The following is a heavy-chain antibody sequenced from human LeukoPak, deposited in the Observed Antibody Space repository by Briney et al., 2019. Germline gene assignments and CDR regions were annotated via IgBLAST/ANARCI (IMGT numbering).Heavy chain of an antibody. D-gene: IGHD3-22*01. J-gene: IGHJ5*02. Sequence: GASAKVSCKASGYTFTSYDINWVRQATGQGLEWMGWMNPNSGNTGYAQKVQGRVTMTRNTSISTAYMELSSLRSEDTAVYYCARGCDSSGYYSFDPSGQGTPVTASS. V-gene: IGHV1-8*01. CDR2: MNPNSGNT. CDR1: GYTFTSYD. CDR3: ARGCDSSGYYSFDP.